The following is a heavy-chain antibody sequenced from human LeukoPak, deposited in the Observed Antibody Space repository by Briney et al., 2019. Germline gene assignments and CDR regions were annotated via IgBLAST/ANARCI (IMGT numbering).Heavy chain of an antibody. CDR1: GFTFSSYY. CDR2: ISYDGSNK. Sequence: AGGSLRLSCAASGFTFSSYYVHWVRQAPGKGLERVAIISYDGSNKYYADSVKDRFTISRDNSKNTLFLQMNSLRAEDTAVYYCAGGVRWGDYLREGTLLGDSS. V-gene: IGHV3-30*03. CDR3: AGGVRWGDY. J-gene: IGHJ4*02. D-gene: IGHD3-16*01.